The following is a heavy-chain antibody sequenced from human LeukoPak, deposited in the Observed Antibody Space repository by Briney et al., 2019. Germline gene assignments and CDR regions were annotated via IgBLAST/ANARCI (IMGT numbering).Heavy chain of an antibody. J-gene: IGHJ5*02. CDR3: ARAGCSSTSCYFYWFDP. D-gene: IGHD2-2*01. CDR1: GGTFSSYG. V-gene: IGHV1-69*05. CDR2: IIPIFGTA. Sequence: SVKVSCKASGGTFSSYGISWVRQAPGQGLEWMGGIIPIFGTANYAQKFQGRVTITTDESTSTAYMELSSLRSEDTAVYYCARAGCSSTSCYFYWFDPWGQGTLVTVSS.